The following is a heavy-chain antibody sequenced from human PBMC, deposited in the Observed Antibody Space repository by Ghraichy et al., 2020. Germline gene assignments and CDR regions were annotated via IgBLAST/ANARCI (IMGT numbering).Heavy chain of an antibody. D-gene: IGHD4-17*01. Sequence: GGSLRLSCAASGFTFSSYAMSWVRQAPGKGLEWVSFISESGGTTYYADSVKGRFTISRDNSKNTLYLQINSLRAEDTAVYYCAKDLYWVSTVTLSACMDVWGQGTTVTVSS. J-gene: IGHJ6*02. CDR2: ISESGGTT. V-gene: IGHV3-23*01. CDR3: AKDLYWVSTVTLSACMDV. CDR1: GFTFSSYA.